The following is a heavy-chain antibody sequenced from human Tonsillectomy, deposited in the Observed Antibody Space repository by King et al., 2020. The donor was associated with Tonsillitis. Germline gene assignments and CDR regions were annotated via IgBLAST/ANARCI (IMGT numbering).Heavy chain of an antibody. CDR1: GFTFSTYG. Sequence: VQLVESGGGVVQPGRSLRLSCAASGFTFSTYGMHWVRQAPGKGLEWVAFISYDGSNKYYGDSVKGRFTISRDNSKNTLYLQMNSLRAEDTAVYYCAEDQKYTYYYDSSGRIGAFDIWGQGTMVTVSS. J-gene: IGHJ3*02. D-gene: IGHD3-22*01. CDR3: AEDQKYTYYYDSSGRIGAFDI. CDR2: ISYDGSNK. V-gene: IGHV3-30*18.